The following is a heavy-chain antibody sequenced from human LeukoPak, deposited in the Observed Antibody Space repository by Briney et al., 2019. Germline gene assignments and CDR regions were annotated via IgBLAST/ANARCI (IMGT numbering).Heavy chain of an antibody. J-gene: IGHJ4*02. CDR3: ARVGRIAAAGRPIDY. CDR1: GGSFSGYY. Sequence: SETLSLTCAVYGGSFSGYYWSWIRQPPGKGLEWIGEINHSGSTNYNPSLKSRVTISVDTSKNQFSLKLSSVTAADTAVYYCARVGRIAAAGRPIDYWGQGTLVTVSS. D-gene: IGHD6-13*01. CDR2: INHSGST. V-gene: IGHV4-34*01.